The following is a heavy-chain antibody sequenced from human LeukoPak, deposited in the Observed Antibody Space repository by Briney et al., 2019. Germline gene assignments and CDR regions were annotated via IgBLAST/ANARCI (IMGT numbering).Heavy chain of an antibody. Sequence: GGSLRLSCAASGFTFSRYWISWVRQAPGKGLEWVSSISSSSSYIYYADSVKGRFTISRDNAKNSLYLQMNSLRAEDTAVYYCARGPRGFYGDYPYYFDYWGQGTLVTVSS. D-gene: IGHD4-17*01. J-gene: IGHJ4*02. V-gene: IGHV3-21*01. CDR2: ISSSSSYI. CDR1: GFTFSRYW. CDR3: ARGPRGFYGDYPYYFDY.